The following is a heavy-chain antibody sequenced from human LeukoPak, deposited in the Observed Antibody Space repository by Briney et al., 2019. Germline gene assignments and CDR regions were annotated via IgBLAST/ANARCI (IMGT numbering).Heavy chain of an antibody. J-gene: IGHJ6*02. CDR3: AKENYDILTGAYYYYGMDV. V-gene: IGHV3-30*18. D-gene: IGHD3-9*01. Sequence: GGSLRLSCAASGFTFSSYGMHWVRQAPGKGLEWVAVISYDGSNKYYADSVKGRFTISRDNSKNTLYLQMNSLRAEDTAVYYCAKENYDILTGAYYYYGMDVWGQGTTVTVSS. CDR2: ISYDGSNK. CDR1: GFTFSSYG.